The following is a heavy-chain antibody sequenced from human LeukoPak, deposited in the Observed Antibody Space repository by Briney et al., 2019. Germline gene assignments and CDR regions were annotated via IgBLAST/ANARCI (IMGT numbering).Heavy chain of an antibody. Sequence: SETLSLTCNVSGGSMNTYYWSWIRQPPGKGLEWIGYIFYTGITNYNPSLKSRVTISVDTSRNQFSLKLTSVTAADTAVYYCARETNSSALEYWGQGTLVTVSS. CDR1: GGSMNTYY. V-gene: IGHV4-59*01. D-gene: IGHD6-6*01. J-gene: IGHJ4*02. CDR3: ARETNSSALEY. CDR2: IFYTGIT.